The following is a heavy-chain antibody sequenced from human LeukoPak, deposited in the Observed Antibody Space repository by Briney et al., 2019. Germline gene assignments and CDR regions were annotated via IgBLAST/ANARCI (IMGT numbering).Heavy chain of an antibody. D-gene: IGHD6-19*01. V-gene: IGHV1-2*02. CDR3: ASAAVAGIIVFDY. CDR2: INPNSGGT. CDR1: GYTFTGYY. Sequence: ASVKVSCKASGYTFTGYYMHWARQAPGQGLEWMGWINPNSGGTNYAQKFQGRVTMTRDTSISVAYMELSRLRSDDTAVYYCASAAVAGIIVFDYWGQGTLVTVSS. J-gene: IGHJ4*02.